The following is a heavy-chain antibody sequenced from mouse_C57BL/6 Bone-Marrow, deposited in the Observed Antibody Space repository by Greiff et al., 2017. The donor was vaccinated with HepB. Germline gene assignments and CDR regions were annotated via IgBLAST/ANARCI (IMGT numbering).Heavy chain of an antibody. D-gene: IGHD2-5*01. CDR1: GFTFSDYY. Sequence: EVKLVESGGGLVQPGGSLKLSCAASGFTFSDYYMYWVRQTPEKRLEWVAYISNGGGSTYYPDTVKGRFTISRDNAKNTLYLQMSRLKSEDTAMYYCARLYYSNSDYAMDYWGQGTSVTVSS. J-gene: IGHJ4*01. CDR2: ISNGGGST. CDR3: ARLYYSNSDYAMDY. V-gene: IGHV5-12*01.